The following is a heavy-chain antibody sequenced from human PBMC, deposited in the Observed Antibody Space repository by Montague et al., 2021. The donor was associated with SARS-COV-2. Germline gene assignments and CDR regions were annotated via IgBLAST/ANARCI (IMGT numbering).Heavy chain of an antibody. V-gene: IGHV4-34*01. CDR3: ASARRNSYGYWGY. J-gene: IGHJ4*02. Sequence: SETLSLTCAVSGYSFSNFYWSWIRQHPAKGLEWFVEINHSGFTDYIPSLESRVTISLDTTKNQFSLKLNSVTTADTAVYYCASARRNSYGYWGYWGQGTLVTVSS. D-gene: IGHD5-18*01. CDR2: INHSGFT. CDR1: GYSFSNFY.